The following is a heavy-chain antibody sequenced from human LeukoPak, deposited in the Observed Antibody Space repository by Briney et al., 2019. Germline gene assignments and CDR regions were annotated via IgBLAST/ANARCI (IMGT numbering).Heavy chain of an antibody. V-gene: IGHV3-48*04. D-gene: IGHD3-22*01. CDR1: GFTFSSYS. Sequence: PGGSLRLSCASSGFTFSSYSMNWVRQAPGKGLEWVSYISSSSSTIYYADSVKGRFTISRDNAKNSLYLQMNSLRAEDTAVYYCARDQSGAGYYDSSGYYRRVSNPDYRGQGTLVTVSS. CDR3: ARDQSGAGYYDSSGYYRRVSNPDY. J-gene: IGHJ4*02. CDR2: ISSSSSTI.